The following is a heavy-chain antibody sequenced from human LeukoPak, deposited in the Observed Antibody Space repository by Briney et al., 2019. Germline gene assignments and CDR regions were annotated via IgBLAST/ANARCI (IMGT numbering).Heavy chain of an antibody. Sequence: GGSLRLSCAASGFTFSSYAMHWVRQAPGKGLEWVAVISYDGSNKYYADSVKGRFTISRDNSKKTVYLQLNNLRVEDTALYFCARHDSFIPYWGQGMLVTVSS. D-gene: IGHD5-18*01. CDR2: ISYDGSNK. CDR3: ARHDSFIPY. V-gene: IGHV3-30*04. J-gene: IGHJ4*02. CDR1: GFTFSSYA.